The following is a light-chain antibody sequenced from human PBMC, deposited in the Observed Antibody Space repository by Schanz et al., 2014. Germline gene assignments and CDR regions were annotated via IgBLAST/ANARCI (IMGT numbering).Light chain of an antibody. Sequence: IVMTQSPATLSVSPGERASLSCRASQSVNSNLAWYQQKPGQAPRLLIYDASNRATGIPARFSGSGSGTDFTLTISSLEPEDFAVYYCQQRTNWPPALTFGGGTKVGIK. J-gene: IGKJ4*01. CDR3: QQRTNWPPALT. V-gene: IGKV3-11*01. CDR1: QSVNSN. CDR2: DAS.